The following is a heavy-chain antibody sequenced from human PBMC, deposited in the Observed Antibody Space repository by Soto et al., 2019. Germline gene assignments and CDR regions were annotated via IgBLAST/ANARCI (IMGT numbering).Heavy chain of an antibody. J-gene: IGHJ6*02. CDR2: IYYSGST. Sequence: SETLSLTCTVSGGSISSGDYYWSWIRQPPGKGLEWIGYIYYSGSTYYNPSLKSRVTISVDTSENQFSLKLSSVTAADTAVYYCARAGYCSSTSCYLWYYYYGMDVWGQGTTVTVSS. CDR3: ARAGYCSSTSCYLWYYYYGMDV. V-gene: IGHV4-30-4*01. CDR1: GGSISSGDYY. D-gene: IGHD2-2*03.